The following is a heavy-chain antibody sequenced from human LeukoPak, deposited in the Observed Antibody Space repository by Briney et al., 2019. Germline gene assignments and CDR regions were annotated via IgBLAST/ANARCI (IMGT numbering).Heavy chain of an antibody. D-gene: IGHD3-10*01. Sequence: GQSLKISCKGSGYTFTSYWSGWLRQMPGKGLEWMGIIYPGDSDTRYSPSFQGQVTISADKSISTAYLQWSSLKASDTAMYYCAREYGSAFDMWGQGTMVTVSS. CDR1: GYTFTSYW. J-gene: IGHJ3*02. CDR3: AREYGSAFDM. CDR2: IYPGDSDT. V-gene: IGHV5-51*01.